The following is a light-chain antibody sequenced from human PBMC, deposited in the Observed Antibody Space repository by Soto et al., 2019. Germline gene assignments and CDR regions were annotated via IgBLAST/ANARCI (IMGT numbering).Light chain of an antibody. J-gene: IGLJ3*02. CDR2: DNN. CDR1: SSNIGNNS. Sequence: QSVLTQPPSVSAAPGQKVTISCSGRSSNIGNNSLSWYQQLPGTAPKLLIYDNNKRPSGIPDRFSASKSGTSATLDITGLQTGDEADYYCGTWDSSLSVWVFGGGTKLTVL. V-gene: IGLV1-51*01. CDR3: GTWDSSLSVWV.